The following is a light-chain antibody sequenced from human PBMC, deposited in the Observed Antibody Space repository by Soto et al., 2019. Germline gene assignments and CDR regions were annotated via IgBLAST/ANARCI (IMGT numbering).Light chain of an antibody. J-gene: IGKJ1*01. CDR1: QSVSSSY. CDR2: GAS. Sequence: EIVLTQSPATLSLSPGERATLSCRASQSVSSSYLAWYQQKPGQAPRLLIYGASSRATGIPDRFSGSGSGTDFTLTISRLEPEDFAVYDCQPYGSSPRTFGQGTKV. CDR3: QPYGSSPRT. V-gene: IGKV3-20*01.